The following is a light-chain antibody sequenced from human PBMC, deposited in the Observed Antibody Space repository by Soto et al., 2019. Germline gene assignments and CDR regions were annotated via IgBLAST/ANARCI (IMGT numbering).Light chain of an antibody. CDR2: KAS. CDR1: QSISSW. CDR3: KQYNSYSWT. J-gene: IGKJ1*01. Sequence: DIQMTHSPSTLSASVRDRVTITCRASQSISSWLAWYQQKPGEAPKLLIYKASSLESGVPSRFSGSGSGTEFTLTISILQPDDFATYYCKQYNSYSWTFGQGTKVDIK. V-gene: IGKV1-5*03.